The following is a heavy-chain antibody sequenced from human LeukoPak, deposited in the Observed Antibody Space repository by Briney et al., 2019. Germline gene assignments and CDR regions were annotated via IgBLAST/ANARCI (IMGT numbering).Heavy chain of an antibody. CDR3: ASGPAWDYYDSSGYYYWWYFDL. Sequence: PSETLSLTCAVYGGSFSGYYWSWIRQPPGKGLEWIGEINHSGSTNYNPSLKSRVTISVDTSKNQFSLKLSSVTAADTAVYYCASGPAWDYYDSSGYYYWWYFDLWGRGTLVTVSS. CDR1: GGSFSGYY. V-gene: IGHV4-34*01. CDR2: INHSGST. J-gene: IGHJ2*01. D-gene: IGHD3-22*01.